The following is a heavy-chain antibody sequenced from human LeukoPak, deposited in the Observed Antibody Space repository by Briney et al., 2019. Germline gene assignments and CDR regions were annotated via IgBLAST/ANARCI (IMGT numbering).Heavy chain of an antibody. V-gene: IGHV3-23*01. D-gene: IGHD3-3*01. CDR1: GFTFSNYF. J-gene: IGHJ4*02. CDR2: IGGSGGAT. Sequence: GGSLRLSCAVSGFTFSNYFFNWVRQAPGKGLEWVSGIGGSGGATYYADSVKGRFTISRDNSKNTLYLQMNSLRAEDTAVYYCARGYDFWSGPDYWGQGTLVTVSS. CDR3: ARGYDFWSGPDY.